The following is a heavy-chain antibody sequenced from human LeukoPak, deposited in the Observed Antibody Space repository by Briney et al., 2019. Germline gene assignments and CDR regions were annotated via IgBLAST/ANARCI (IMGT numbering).Heavy chain of an antibody. D-gene: IGHD6-13*01. Sequence: SETLSLTCTVSGYSISSGYYWGWIRQPPGKGLEWIGSIYHSGSTYYNPSLKSRVTISVDTSKNQFSLKLSSVTAADTAVYYCARPLFAAAAPFDYWGQGTLVTVSS. CDR1: GYSISSGYY. CDR2: IYHSGST. V-gene: IGHV4-38-2*02. J-gene: IGHJ4*02. CDR3: ARPLFAAAAPFDY.